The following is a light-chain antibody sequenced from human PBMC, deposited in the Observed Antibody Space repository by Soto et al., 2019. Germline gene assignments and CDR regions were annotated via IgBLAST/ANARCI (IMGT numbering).Light chain of an antibody. Sequence: EIVMTQSPATLSVSPGERATLSCRASQSVSYDLAWYQQKPGQGPRPLIYGAFTRATGIQARFSGSGSGTEFTLTISSLQSEDCAVYYSQEYKNWPPLTFGGGTKEEIK. CDR3: QEYKNWPPLT. CDR2: GAF. V-gene: IGKV3-15*01. CDR1: QSVSYD. J-gene: IGKJ4*02.